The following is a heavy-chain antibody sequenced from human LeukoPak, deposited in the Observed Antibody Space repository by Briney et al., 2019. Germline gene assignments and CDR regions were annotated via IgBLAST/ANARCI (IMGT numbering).Heavy chain of an antibody. CDR3: ARGVVVVPAASGYYFDY. Sequence: KSGESLKISCKSSGYRFSTYWIGWVRQMPGKGLEWMGIIYPVDSDTRYSPSFQGQVTISADKSISTAYLQWSSLKASDTAMYYCARGVVVVPAASGYYFDYWGQGTLVTVSS. D-gene: IGHD2-2*01. CDR1: GYRFSTYW. J-gene: IGHJ4*02. V-gene: IGHV5-51*01. CDR2: IYPVDSDT.